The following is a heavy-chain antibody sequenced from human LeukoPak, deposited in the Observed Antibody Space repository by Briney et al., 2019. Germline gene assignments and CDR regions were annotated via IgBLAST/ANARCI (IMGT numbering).Heavy chain of an antibody. Sequence: SETLSLTCTVSGGSISSYYWSWIRQPPGKGLEWIGYIYTSGSTNYNPSLKRRVTISVDTSKNQFSLKLSSVTAADMAVYYCARHTGYCSSTSCYSDYYYYMDVWGKGTTVTVSS. V-gene: IGHV4-4*09. CDR1: GGSISSYY. CDR2: IYTSGST. J-gene: IGHJ6*03. CDR3: ARHTGYCSSTSCYSDYYYYMDV. D-gene: IGHD2-2*01.